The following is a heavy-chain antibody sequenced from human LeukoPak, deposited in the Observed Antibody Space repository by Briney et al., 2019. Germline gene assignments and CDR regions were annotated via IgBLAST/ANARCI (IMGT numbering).Heavy chain of an antibody. V-gene: IGHV4-4*02. CDR3: AWTGIVGATNIDC. D-gene: IGHD1-26*01. J-gene: IGHJ4*02. CDR2: IYHSGST. Sequence: PSETLSLTCAVSGGSISSSNWWSWVRQPPGQGLEWIGEIYHSGSTNYNPSLKSRVTISVDKSKNQFSLKLSSVTAADTAVYYCAWTGIVGATNIDCWGQGTLVTVSS. CDR1: GGSISSSNW.